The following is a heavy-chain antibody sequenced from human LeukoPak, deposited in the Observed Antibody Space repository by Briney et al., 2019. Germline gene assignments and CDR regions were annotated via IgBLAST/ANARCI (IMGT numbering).Heavy chain of an antibody. CDR3: AILSGSGRYYYYMDV. V-gene: IGHV4-39*07. CDR2: IYYSGST. Sequence: SETLSLTCTVSGGSISSSSYYWGWIRQPPGKGLEWIGNIYYSGSTNYNPSLKSRVTISVDTSKNQFSLKLRSVTAADTAVHYCAILSGSGRYYYYMDVWGKGTTVTVSS. J-gene: IGHJ6*03. CDR1: GGSISSSSYY.